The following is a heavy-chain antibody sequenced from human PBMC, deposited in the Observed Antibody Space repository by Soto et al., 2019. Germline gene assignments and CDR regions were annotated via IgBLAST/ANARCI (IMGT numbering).Heavy chain of an antibody. V-gene: IGHV1-2*04. D-gene: IGHD5-12*01. Sequence: QVQLVQSGAEVKKPGASVKVSCKASGYTFSDYYIHWMRQAPGQGLEWMGWINPNSGGTKYAHKFQGWVTMTRDTSIKTAYMELSRLTSDDTAVYYCARESGGATATLDYYYFYVDVWGKGTTVTVSS. CDR3: ARESGGATATLDYYYFYVDV. CDR1: GYTFSDYY. J-gene: IGHJ6*03. CDR2: INPNSGGT.